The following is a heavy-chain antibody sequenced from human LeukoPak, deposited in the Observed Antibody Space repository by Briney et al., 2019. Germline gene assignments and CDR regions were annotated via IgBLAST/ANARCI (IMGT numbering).Heavy chain of an antibody. J-gene: IGHJ4*02. CDR3: ASVAAAGHEADY. D-gene: IGHD6-13*01. CDR1: GYTFTSYA. Sequence: ASVKVSCKASGYTFTSYAMHWVRQAPGQRLEWMGWINAGNGNTKYSQKFQGRVTITRDTSASTAYMELSSLRSEDTAVYYCASVAAAGHEADYWGQRTLVTVSS. V-gene: IGHV1-3*01. CDR2: INAGNGNT.